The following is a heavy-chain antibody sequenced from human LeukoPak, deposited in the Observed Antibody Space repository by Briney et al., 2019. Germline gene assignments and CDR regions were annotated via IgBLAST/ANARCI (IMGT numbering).Heavy chain of an antibody. J-gene: IGHJ4*02. V-gene: IGHV3-33*01. CDR2: IWYDGSNK. CDR3: ARDQGTMIRGGYY. D-gene: IGHD3-10*01. Sequence: PGRSLRLSCAASGFTFSSYDMHWVRQAPGKGLEWVAVIWYDGSNKYYADSVKGRLTISRDNSKNTLYLEMNSLRAEDTAVYYCARDQGTMIRGGYYWGQGTLVTVSS. CDR1: GFTFSSYD.